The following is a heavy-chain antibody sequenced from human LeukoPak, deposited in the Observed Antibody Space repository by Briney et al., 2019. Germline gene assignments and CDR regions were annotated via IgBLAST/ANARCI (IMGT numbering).Heavy chain of an antibody. CDR2: IYPGDSDT. J-gene: IGHJ6*04. Sequence: GESLKISCKGSGYSFTSYWIGWVRQMPGKGLEWMGIIYPGDSDTRYSPSFQGQVTISADKPISTAYLQWSSLKASDTAMYYCARHGGSGSPFYYYYGMDVWGKGTTVTVSS. CDR1: GYSFTSYW. D-gene: IGHD3-10*01. CDR3: ARHGGSGSPFYYYYGMDV. V-gene: IGHV5-51*01.